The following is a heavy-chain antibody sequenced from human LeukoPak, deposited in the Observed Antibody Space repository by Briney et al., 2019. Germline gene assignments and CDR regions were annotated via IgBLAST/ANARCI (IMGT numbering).Heavy chain of an antibody. CDR1: GGTFSSYA. J-gene: IGHJ4*02. CDR3: ARGAPGDHVWGSYRYKAFDY. Sequence: SVKVSCKASGGTFSSYAISWVRQAPGQGLEWMGGIIPIFGTANYAQKFQGRVTITADESTSTAYMELSSLRSEDTAVYCCARGAPGDHVWGSYRYKAFDYWGQGTLVTVFS. V-gene: IGHV1-69*13. D-gene: IGHD3-16*02. CDR2: IIPIFGTA.